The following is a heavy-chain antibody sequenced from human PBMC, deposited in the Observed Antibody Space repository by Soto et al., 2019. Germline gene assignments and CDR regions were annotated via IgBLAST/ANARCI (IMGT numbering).Heavy chain of an antibody. CDR3: MVRGVIIKG. J-gene: IGHJ4*02. CDR2: INAGNGNT. CDR1: GYTFTSYA. V-gene: IGHV1-3*01. D-gene: IGHD3-10*01. Sequence: WXSVKVSFKASGYTFTSYAMHWVRQAPGQRLEWMGWINAGNGNTKYSQKFQGRVTITRDTSASTAYMELSSLRSEDTAVYYCMVRGVIIKGWGQGTLVTVSS.